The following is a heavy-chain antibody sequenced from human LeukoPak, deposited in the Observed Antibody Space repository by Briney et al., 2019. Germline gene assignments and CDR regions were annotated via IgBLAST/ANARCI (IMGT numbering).Heavy chain of an antibody. Sequence: GGSLRLSCAASGFTFNTYSMNWVRQAPGKGLEWVSSISGLSTYIYYPDSMKGRFTISRDNAMNSLFLQVSSLRAEDTAVYFCARSAGTGGPYYFDYWGQGSLVTVSS. D-gene: IGHD3/OR15-3a*01. CDR2: ISGLSTYI. J-gene: IGHJ4*02. V-gene: IGHV3-21*04. CDR1: GFTFNTYS. CDR3: ARSAGTGGPYYFDY.